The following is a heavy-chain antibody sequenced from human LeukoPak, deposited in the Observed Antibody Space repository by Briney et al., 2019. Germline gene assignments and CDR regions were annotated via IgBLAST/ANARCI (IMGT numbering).Heavy chain of an antibody. CDR3: ARAVGPDIVAVPAALTWFDP. Sequence: RQHPGKGLEWIGYIYYSGSTYYNPSLKSRVTISVDTSKNQFSLKLSSVTAADTAVYYCARAVGPDIVAVPAALTWFDPWGQGTLVTVSS. D-gene: IGHD2-2*01. CDR2: IYYSGST. J-gene: IGHJ5*02. V-gene: IGHV4-31*02.